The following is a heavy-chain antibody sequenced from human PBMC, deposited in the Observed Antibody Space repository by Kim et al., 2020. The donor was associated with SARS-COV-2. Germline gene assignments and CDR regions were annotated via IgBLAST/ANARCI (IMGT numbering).Heavy chain of an antibody. CDR3: AGNDGEP. CDR1: GFTVNGVY. Sequence: GGSLRLSCAASGFTVNGVYMTWVRLAPGKGLEWVSLISGGGDRFYANSVKGRRTISIDNSNKTLYLQIDSMRTEDTAVYYFAGNDGEPWGEGTMGTGPS. CDR2: ISGGGDR. J-gene: IGHJ5*02. V-gene: IGHV3-66*01. D-gene: IGHD3-10*01.